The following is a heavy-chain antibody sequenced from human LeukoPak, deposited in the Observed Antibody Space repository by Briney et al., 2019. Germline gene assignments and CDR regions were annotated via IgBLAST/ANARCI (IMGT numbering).Heavy chain of an antibody. D-gene: IGHD3-22*01. CDR2: TSYDGSKK. Sequence: GRSLRLSCAASGFTFSSYNMQWVRQAPGKGLEWVAGTSYDGSKKFYADSVKGRFTISRDNSQNTLFLQMNSLRPEDTAVYYCAKPRGLDYYDSSVILDYWGQRILVTVSS. V-gene: IGHV3-30*18. J-gene: IGHJ4*02. CDR1: GFTFSSYN. CDR3: AKPRGLDYYDSSVILDY.